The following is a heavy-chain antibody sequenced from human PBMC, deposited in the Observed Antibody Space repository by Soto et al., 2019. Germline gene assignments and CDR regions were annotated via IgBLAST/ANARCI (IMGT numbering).Heavy chain of an antibody. CDR2: ISGSGGST. CDR3: ATLSRPYSSGSHDDY. J-gene: IGHJ4*02. Sequence: GGSLRLSCAASGFTFSSYAMSWVRQAPGKGLEWVSAISGSGGSTYYADAVKGRFTISRDNSKNTLYLQMNSLRAEDTAVYYCATLSRPYSSGSHDDYWGQAPLVNVPS. D-gene: IGHD6-19*01. CDR1: GFTFSSYA. V-gene: IGHV3-23*01.